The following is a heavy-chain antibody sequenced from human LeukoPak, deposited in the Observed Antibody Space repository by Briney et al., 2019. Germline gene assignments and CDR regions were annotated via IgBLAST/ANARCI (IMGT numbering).Heavy chain of an antibody. V-gene: IGHV3-30*03. CDR3: ARGGPSGSFDY. Sequence: GGSLRLSCAASGFTFSSYGMHWVRQAPGKGLEWVAVISYDGSNKYYADSVKGRFTISRDNSKNTLYLQMNSLRAEDTAVYYCARGGPSGSFDYWGQGTLVTVSP. J-gene: IGHJ4*02. CDR1: GFTFSSYG. CDR2: ISYDGSNK. D-gene: IGHD1-26*01.